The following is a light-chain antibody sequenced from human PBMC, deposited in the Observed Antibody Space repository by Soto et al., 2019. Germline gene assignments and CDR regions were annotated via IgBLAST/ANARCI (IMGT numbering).Light chain of an antibody. CDR1: SNDVGGYNF. CDR3: CAYAGSNTYV. V-gene: IGLV2-8*01. J-gene: IGLJ1*01. CDR2: EVT. Sequence: QSALTQPPSASGSPGQSVTISCTGTSNDVGGYNFVSWYQHHPGKAPKLIIYEVTKRPSGVPNRFSGSKSGNTASLTVSGLQAEDEAEYYCCAYAGSNTYVFGTGTKVTVL.